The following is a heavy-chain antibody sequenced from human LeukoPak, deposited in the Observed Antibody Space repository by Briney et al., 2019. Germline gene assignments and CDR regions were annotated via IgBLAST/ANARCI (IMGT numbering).Heavy chain of an antibody. V-gene: IGHV3-23*01. CDR2: ISGSGGST. D-gene: IGHD3-10*01. CDR3: AKDQLWDYNSGSYYIV. Sequence: GGSLRLSCAASGFTFSSYAMSWVRQAPGKGLEWVSAISGSGGSTYYADSVKGRFTISRDNSKNTLYLQMNSLRAEDTAVYYCAKDQLWDYNSGSYYIVWGQGTLVTVSS. CDR1: GFTFSSYA. J-gene: IGHJ4*02.